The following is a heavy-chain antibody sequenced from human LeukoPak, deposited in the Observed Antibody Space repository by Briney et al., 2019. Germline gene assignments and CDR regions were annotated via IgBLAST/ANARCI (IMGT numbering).Heavy chain of an antibody. Sequence: SETLSLTCTVSGGSIGSYYWSWIRQPPGKGLEWIGYIYYSGSTNYNPSLKSRVTISVDTSKNQFSLKLSSVTAADTAVYYCARGDLYSSSSPLGYYYGMDVWGQGTTVTVSS. CDR3: ARGDLYSSSSPLGYYYGMDV. CDR2: IYYSGST. CDR1: GGSIGSYY. J-gene: IGHJ6*02. V-gene: IGHV4-59*01. D-gene: IGHD6-6*01.